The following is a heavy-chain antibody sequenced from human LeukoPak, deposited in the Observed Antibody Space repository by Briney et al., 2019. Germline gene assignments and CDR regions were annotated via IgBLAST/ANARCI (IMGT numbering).Heavy chain of an antibody. CDR3: ARSVSRSPDFDH. V-gene: IGHV3-53*01. D-gene: IGHD3-16*02. CDR1: GCTVSSNY. Sequence: GGSRTPSCVAAGCTVSSNYMGWVRQAPGKGLEWVSVTYSDGSTYYADSVKGRFTNSRDNTKNTLYLQLNSLRAEDTAEYYCARSVSRSPDFDHWGQGTLVTAPS. J-gene: IGHJ4*02. CDR2: TYSDGST.